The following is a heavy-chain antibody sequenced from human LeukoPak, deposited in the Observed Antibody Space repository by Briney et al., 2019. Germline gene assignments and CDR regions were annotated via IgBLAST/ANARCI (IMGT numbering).Heavy chain of an antibody. D-gene: IGHD3-22*01. Sequence: PGRSLRLSCAASGFTFSTYGMHWVRQAPGKGLEWVAVISYDESKIYYADSVKGLFTISRDNSKNTLYLQMNSLRAEDTAVYYCARGDTMIVVDLDYWGQGTLVTVSS. CDR1: GFTFSTYG. CDR3: ARGDTMIVVDLDY. V-gene: IGHV3-30*03. J-gene: IGHJ4*02. CDR2: ISYDESKI.